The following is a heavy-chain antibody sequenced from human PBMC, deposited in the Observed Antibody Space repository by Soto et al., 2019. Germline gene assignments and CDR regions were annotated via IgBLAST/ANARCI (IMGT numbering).Heavy chain of an antibody. D-gene: IGHD6-13*01. Sequence: QVQLQESGPGLVKPSETLSLTCSVSGGSISSYYWGWIRQPPGKGLEWIGHIYYSGGTCYNPSLKSRITISVDTSKNQFSLKLSSVTAADMAVYYCARDSAAGTGDYDHWGQGILVTVSS. CDR2: IYYSGGT. J-gene: IGHJ4*02. CDR3: ARDSAAGTGDYDH. CDR1: GGSISSYY. V-gene: IGHV4-59*01.